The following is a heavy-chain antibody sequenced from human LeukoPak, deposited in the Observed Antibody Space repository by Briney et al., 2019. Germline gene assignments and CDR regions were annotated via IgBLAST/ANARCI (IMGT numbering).Heavy chain of an antibody. D-gene: IGHD3-10*01. J-gene: IGHJ6*03. Sequence: GESLQISCKGSGYSFTSYWIGWVRQMPGKGLEWMGIIYPGDSDTRYSPSFQGQVTISADKSVSTAYLQWSSLEASDTAMYYCASSTYYYGSLRLPYYYYMDVWGKGTTVTVSS. CDR2: IYPGDSDT. CDR1: GYSFTSYW. CDR3: ASSTYYYGSLRLPYYYYMDV. V-gene: IGHV5-51*01.